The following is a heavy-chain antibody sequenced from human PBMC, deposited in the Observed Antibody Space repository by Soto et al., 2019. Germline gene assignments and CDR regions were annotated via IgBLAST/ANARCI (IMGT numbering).Heavy chain of an antibody. CDR1: GYTFTSYG. CDR2: ISAYNGNT. J-gene: IGHJ6*03. D-gene: IGHD6-6*01. Sequence: QVQLVQSGAEVKKPGASVKVSCKASGYTFTSYGISWVRQAPGQGLEWMGWISAYNGNTNYAQKLKGRVTMTTDTSTSTAYMELRSLRSDDTAVYYCARDRRAIAARPRVYYMDVWGKGTTVTVSS. CDR3: ARDRRAIAARPRVYYMDV. V-gene: IGHV1-18*01.